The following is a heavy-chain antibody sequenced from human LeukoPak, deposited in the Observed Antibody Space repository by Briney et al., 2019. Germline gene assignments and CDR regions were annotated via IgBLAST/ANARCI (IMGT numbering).Heavy chain of an antibody. CDR1: GGSFSGYY. D-gene: IGHD6-13*01. J-gene: IGHJ5*02. CDR2: ISHSGST. CDR3: ARRARPGIAAAGRSRRGNWFDP. Sequence: SETLSLTCAVYGGSFSGYYWSWIRQPPGKGLEWIGEISHSGSTNYNPALKSRVTISVDTSKNQFSLKLSSVTAADTAVYYCARRARPGIAAAGRSRRGNWFDPWGQGTLVTVSS. V-gene: IGHV4-34*01.